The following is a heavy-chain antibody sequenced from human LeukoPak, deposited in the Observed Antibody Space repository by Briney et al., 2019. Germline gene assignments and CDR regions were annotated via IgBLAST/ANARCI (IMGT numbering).Heavy chain of an antibody. D-gene: IGHD3-22*01. V-gene: IGHV4-39*07. J-gene: IGHJ4*02. CDR3: ARARYYYDSSGYAEVYFDS. Sequence: SETLSLTCTVSGVSISSSSNYWGWIRQPPGKGRGWTVSIYYSGSTYYNPSINGRVTFTVNTTKNQFSLKLSSVTAADTALYFCARARYYYDSSGYAEVYFDSSGQGALVTVSS. CDR1: GVSISSSSNY. CDR2: IYYSGST.